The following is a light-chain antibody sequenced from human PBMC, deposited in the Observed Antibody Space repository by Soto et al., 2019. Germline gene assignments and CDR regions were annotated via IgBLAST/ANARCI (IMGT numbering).Light chain of an antibody. CDR1: QSVRSY. Sequence: EIVLTQSPGTLSLSPGERATLSCRASQSVRSYLAWYQQKPGQAPRLLIYDASNRATGIPARFSGSGSGTDFTLTISTLEPEDFAVYYCQQRSNWHTFGQGTKLEIK. J-gene: IGKJ2*01. CDR2: DAS. V-gene: IGKV3-11*01. CDR3: QQRSNWHT.